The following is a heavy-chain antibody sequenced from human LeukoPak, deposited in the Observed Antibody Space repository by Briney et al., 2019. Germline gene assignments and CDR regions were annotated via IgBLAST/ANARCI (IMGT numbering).Heavy chain of an antibody. D-gene: IGHD3-10*01. Sequence: SETLSLTCAVSGGSISSSNWWSWVRQPPGKGLEWIGEIYHSGSTNYNPSLKSRATISVDKSKNQFSLKLSSVTAADTAVYYCARDRYYGSGSYHGMDVWGKGTTVTVSS. CDR2: IYHSGST. J-gene: IGHJ6*04. CDR3: ARDRYYGSGSYHGMDV. CDR1: GGSISSSNW. V-gene: IGHV4-4*02.